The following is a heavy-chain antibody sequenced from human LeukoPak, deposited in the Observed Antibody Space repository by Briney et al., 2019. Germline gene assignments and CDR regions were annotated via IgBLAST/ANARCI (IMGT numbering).Heavy chain of an antibody. CDR1: GYTFTSYD. D-gene: IGHD6-6*01. CDR3: ARGLVEIAALNYFDY. Sequence: ASVKVSCKASGYTFTSYDINWVRQAPGQGLEWMGWINPNSGGTNYAQKFQGRVTMTRDTSISTAYMELSRLRSDDTAVYYCARGLVEIAALNYFDYWGQGTLVTVSS. V-gene: IGHV1-2*02. CDR2: INPNSGGT. J-gene: IGHJ4*02.